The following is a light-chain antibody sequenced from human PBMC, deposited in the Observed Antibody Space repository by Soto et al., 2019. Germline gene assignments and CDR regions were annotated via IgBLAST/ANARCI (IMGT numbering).Light chain of an antibody. Sequence: QSVLTQPPSASGAPGQTVTISCSGSSSNIGSHTVNWYQHLPGTAPKLLIYSNTQRPLGVPVRFSGSKSGTSASLAISGLQSEDEAAYYCAAWDDRLYVFGTGTKVTVL. J-gene: IGLJ1*01. CDR3: AAWDDRLYV. CDR2: SNT. CDR1: SSNIGSHT. V-gene: IGLV1-44*01.